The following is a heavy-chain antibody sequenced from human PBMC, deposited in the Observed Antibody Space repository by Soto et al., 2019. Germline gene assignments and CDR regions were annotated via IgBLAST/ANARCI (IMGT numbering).Heavy chain of an antibody. CDR3: AKGSSGKVGATFDFFDY. J-gene: IGHJ4*02. CDR1: GFTFSSYA. CDR2: ISGSGGST. D-gene: IGHD1-26*01. V-gene: IGHV3-23*01. Sequence: GGSLRLSCAASGFTFSSYAMSWVRQAPGKGLEWVSAISGSGGSTYYADSVKGRFTISRDNSKNTLYLQMNSLRAEDTAVYYCAKGSSGKVGATFDFFDYWGQGTLVTVSS.